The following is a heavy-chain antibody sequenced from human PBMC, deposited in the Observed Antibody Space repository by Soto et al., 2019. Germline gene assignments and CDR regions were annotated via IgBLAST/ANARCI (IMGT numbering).Heavy chain of an antibody. V-gene: IGHV1-69*02. D-gene: IGHD3-10*01. J-gene: IGHJ6*02. CDR1: GGTFSSYT. Sequence: QVQLVQSGAEVKKPGSSVKVSCKASGGTFSSYTLSWVRQAPGQGLEWMGRIIPILGIANYAQKFQGRVTTTADKSTSTAYMERSSVRSEDTDVYYCASFSYYGSGSYKNYDYYGMDFWGHGTTVTVSS. CDR3: ASFSYYGSGSYKNYDYYGMDF. CDR2: IIPILGIA.